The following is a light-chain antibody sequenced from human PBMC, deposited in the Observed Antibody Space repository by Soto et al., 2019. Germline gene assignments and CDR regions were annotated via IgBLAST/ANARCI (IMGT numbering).Light chain of an antibody. CDR2: AAS. Sequence: DIRMTKSPSSLSASAGDRVTITCRATQNISNYLNWYRQKPGKAPQVLIYAASSLQSGVPSRFSGSGSGTDFTLTTSSLHPEDFATYYCQQSHITPITFGQGTRLEIK. CDR3: QQSHITPIT. J-gene: IGKJ5*01. CDR1: QNISNY. V-gene: IGKV1-39*01.